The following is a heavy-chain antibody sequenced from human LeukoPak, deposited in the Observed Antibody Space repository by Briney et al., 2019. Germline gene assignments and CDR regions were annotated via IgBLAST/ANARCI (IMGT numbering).Heavy chain of an antibody. J-gene: IGHJ4*02. V-gene: IGHV4-39*01. CDR3: ASFPYSSSWPFDY. CDR2: IYYSGST. Sequence: SETLSLTCTVSGGSISSSNYYWGWIRQPPGKGLEWVGSIYYSGSTSYNPSLKSRVTISVDTSKNQFSLRLSSVTAADTAVYYCASFPYSSSWPFDYWGQGTLVTVSS. CDR1: GGSISSSNYY. D-gene: IGHD6-13*01.